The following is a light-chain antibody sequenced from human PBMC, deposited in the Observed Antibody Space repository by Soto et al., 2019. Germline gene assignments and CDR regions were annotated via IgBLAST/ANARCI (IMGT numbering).Light chain of an antibody. J-gene: IGKJ2*01. CDR2: GAS. CDR3: QEYDNWPLYT. Sequence: EIVMTQSPATLSVSPGERATLSCRASQSVNSNLAWYQQKPGQAPRLLIYGASTRATGIPARFSGSGSGTEFTLTISSLKSEDFAVYYCQEYDNWPLYTFGQGTKVEIK. CDR1: QSVNSN. V-gene: IGKV3-15*01.